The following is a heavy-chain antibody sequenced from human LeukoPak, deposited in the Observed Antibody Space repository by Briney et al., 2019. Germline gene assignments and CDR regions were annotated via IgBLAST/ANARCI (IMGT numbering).Heavy chain of an antibody. V-gene: IGHV4-30-4*08. CDR2: IYYSGST. D-gene: IGHD7-27*01. Sequence: PSETLSLTCTVSGGSISSGDYYWSWIRQPPGKGLEWIGYIYYSGSTYYNPSLKSRVTISVDTSKNQFSLKLSSVTAADTAVYYCARGGLGIKSFDYWGQGTLVTVSS. CDR1: GGSISSGDYY. CDR3: ARGGLGIKSFDY. J-gene: IGHJ4*02.